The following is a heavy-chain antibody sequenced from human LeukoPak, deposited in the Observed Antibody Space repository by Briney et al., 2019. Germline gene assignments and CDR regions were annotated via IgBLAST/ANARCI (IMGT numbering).Heavy chain of an antibody. D-gene: IGHD2-2*01. J-gene: IGHJ5*02. CDR3: ARAAGFSPSWRNLFDP. Sequence: GGSLRLSCEGSAFIFSGHWMNWVRQTPGKGLEWVASIKEDGSERQYVDSVKGRFSISRDNTKGSLFLQLNSLRAEDTAVYYCARAAGFSPSWRNLFDPWGQGTLVTVSS. V-gene: IGHV3-7*03. CDR2: IKEDGSER. CDR1: AFIFSGHW.